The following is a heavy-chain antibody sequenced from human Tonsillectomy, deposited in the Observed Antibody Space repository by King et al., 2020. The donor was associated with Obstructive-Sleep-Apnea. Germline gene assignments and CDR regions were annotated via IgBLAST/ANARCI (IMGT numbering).Heavy chain of an antibody. CDR2: IYYSGST. D-gene: IGHD5-24*01. CDR3: ARGPWGMATITQLYPPPDNYYYYYGMDV. J-gene: IGHJ6*02. V-gene: IGHV4-59*01. CDR1: GGSISSYY. Sequence: QLQESGPGLVKPSETLSLTCTVSGGSISSYYWSWIRQPPGKGLEWIGYIYYSGSTNYNPSLKSRVTISVDTSKNQFSLKLSSVTAADTAVYYCARGPWGMATITQLYPPPDNYYYYYGMDVWGQGTTVTVSS.